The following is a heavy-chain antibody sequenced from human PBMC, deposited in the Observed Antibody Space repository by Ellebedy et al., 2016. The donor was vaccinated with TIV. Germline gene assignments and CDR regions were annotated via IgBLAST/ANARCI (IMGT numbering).Heavy chain of an antibody. Sequence: GESLKISCAASGFIFSNFGMHSVRQAPGKGLEWVAVVSFDGRTKYYADSVKGRFTISRDNSKNTLYLQMNSLRAEDTGIYYCVKDQIAGDGRWVFDLWGQGTMVTVSS. D-gene: IGHD5-24*01. CDR1: GFIFSNFG. V-gene: IGHV3-30*18. CDR3: VKDQIAGDGRWVFDL. CDR2: VSFDGRTK. J-gene: IGHJ3*01.